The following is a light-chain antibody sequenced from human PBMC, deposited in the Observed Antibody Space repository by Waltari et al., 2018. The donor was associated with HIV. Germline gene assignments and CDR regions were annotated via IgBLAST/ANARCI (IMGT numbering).Light chain of an antibody. CDR1: HSNIGRYA. V-gene: IGLV1-44*01. Sequence: QSVLTQPPSASRPPAKRVSISCSGGHSNIGRYALSRSHQLPGTAPKLRIYINTERPSGVPDRFSGSKSGTSASLAIGGLQSEDEADYYCAAWDDSLSGSVVFGGGTKLTVL. CDR2: INT. CDR3: AAWDDSLSGSVV. J-gene: IGLJ2*01.